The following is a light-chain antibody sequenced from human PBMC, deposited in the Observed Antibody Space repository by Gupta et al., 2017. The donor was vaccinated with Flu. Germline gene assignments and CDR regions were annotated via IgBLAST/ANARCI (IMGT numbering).Light chain of an antibody. Sequence: QSALTQPVSVSGSPGQSITISCTGTSNDVGGYNFVSWYQQHPGKAPKLMIYEVSDRPSGVSNRFSGSKSGNTASLTISGLQADDEADYYCSSKRSSSALAIFGGGTRLTVL. V-gene: IGLV2-14*01. CDR2: EVS. CDR1: SNDVGGYNF. CDR3: SSKRSSSALAI. J-gene: IGLJ2*01.